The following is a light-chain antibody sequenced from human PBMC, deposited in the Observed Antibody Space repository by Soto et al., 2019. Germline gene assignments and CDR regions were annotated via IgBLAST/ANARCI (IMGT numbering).Light chain of an antibody. CDR2: DAS. J-gene: IGKJ4*01. Sequence: AIQLTQSPSSLSASVGDRVTITCRASQGISIALAWYQQKPGKPPKLLIYDASTLQGGVSPRFSGSGSGTDFTLTISSLQPEDFATYYCQHFSSYPLTFGGGTKVEI. CDR1: QGISIA. V-gene: IGKV1-13*02. CDR3: QHFSSYPLT.